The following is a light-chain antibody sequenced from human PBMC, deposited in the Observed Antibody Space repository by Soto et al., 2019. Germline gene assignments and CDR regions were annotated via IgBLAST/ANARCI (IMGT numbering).Light chain of an antibody. CDR1: SSDVGSYNF. CDR2: EGS. Sequence: QSALTQPASVSGSPGQSITISCTGTSSDVGSYNFVSWHQQHPGKAPKLMIYEGSKRPSGVSNRFSGSKSGNTASLTISGLQAEDEADYYCCSYAGSSAFPYVFGTGTKVTVL. J-gene: IGLJ1*01. V-gene: IGLV2-23*01. CDR3: CSYAGSSAFPYV.